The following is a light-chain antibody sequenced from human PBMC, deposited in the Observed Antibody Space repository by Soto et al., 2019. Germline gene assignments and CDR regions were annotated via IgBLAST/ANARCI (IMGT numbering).Light chain of an antibody. J-gene: IGKJ1*01. V-gene: IGKV3-15*01. CDR2: DAS. Sequence: EIVMTQSPATLSVSPGERATLSCRASQRVSRNLAWHQQKPGQAPRLLIYDASTRATGIPDRFSGSGSETEFTLTISSLQSEDYAIYYCQQYNNWPPWTFGQGTKVDIK. CDR3: QQYNNWPPWT. CDR1: QRVSRN.